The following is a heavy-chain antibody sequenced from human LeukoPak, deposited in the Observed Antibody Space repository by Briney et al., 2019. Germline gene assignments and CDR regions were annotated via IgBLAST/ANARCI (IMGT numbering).Heavy chain of an antibody. CDR3: VREDTPATANY. J-gene: IGHJ4*02. V-gene: IGHV3-23*01. D-gene: IGHD2-21*02. CDR2: ISGGGDIT. Sequence: GGSLRLSCAASGFTVSSNYMSWVRQTAGKGLEWVSAISGGGDITYYADSVKGRFTISRDNSKDTLFLQMHSLRPGDTAVYYCVREDTPATANYWGQGTLVTISS. CDR1: GFTVSSNY.